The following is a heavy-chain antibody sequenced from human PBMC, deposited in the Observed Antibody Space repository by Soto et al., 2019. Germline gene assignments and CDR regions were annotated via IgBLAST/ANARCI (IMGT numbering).Heavy chain of an antibody. CDR1: GGSFNTYA. CDR3: ARGSGYYYWDDY. J-gene: IGHJ4*02. Sequence: ASVKVACKASGGSFNTYAISWVLQAPGQGLEWMGGINGGNGNTYYSEHFQGRVTITRDTSASTAYMELSSLRSGDTAVYYCARGSGYYYWDDYWGQGTLVTVSS. CDR2: INGGNGNT. D-gene: IGHD3-22*01. V-gene: IGHV1-3*01.